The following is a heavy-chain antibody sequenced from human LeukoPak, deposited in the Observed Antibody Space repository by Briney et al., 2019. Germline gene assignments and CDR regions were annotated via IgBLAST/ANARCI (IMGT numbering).Heavy chain of an antibody. CDR2: ISSNGGST. CDR1: GFTFSSYA. CDR3: ARAGAYDSSCYCLFY. V-gene: IGHV3-64*01. J-gene: IGHJ4*02. Sequence: GGSLRLSCAASGFTFSSYAMHWVRQAPGKGLEYGSAISSNGGSTYYTNYVKGTFTISRDNSKSPVYLQRGRLGAEDMGVYYCARAGAYDSSCYCLFYWGQGTLVTVSS. D-gene: IGHD3-22*01.